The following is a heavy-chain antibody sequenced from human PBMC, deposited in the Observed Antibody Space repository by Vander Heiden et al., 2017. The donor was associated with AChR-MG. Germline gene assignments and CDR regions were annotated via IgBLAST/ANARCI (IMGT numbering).Heavy chain of an antibody. Sequence: QVQLVESGGGVVQPGRSLRLSCAASGFTFSSYGMHWVRQAPGKGLEWVAVIWYDGSNKYYADSVKGRFTISRDNSKNTLYLQMNSLRAEDTAVYYCARDGVLFGVVHPGFDWGQGTLVTVSS. J-gene: IGHJ4*02. CDR1: GFTFSSYG. D-gene: IGHD3-3*01. V-gene: IGHV3-33*01. CDR3: ARDGVLFGVVHPGFD. CDR2: IWYDGSNK.